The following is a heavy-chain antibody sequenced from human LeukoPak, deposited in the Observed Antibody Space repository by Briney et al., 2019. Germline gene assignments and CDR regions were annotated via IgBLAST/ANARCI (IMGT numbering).Heavy chain of an antibody. D-gene: IGHD3-22*01. Sequence: SETLSLTCTVSGGSISSYYWSWIRQPAGKGLEWIGRIYTSGSTYYSPSLKSRVTISVDTSKNQFSLKLNSVTAADTAVYYCARERVVAITTDLYNWLDPWGQGTLVTVSS. J-gene: IGHJ5*02. V-gene: IGHV4-4*07. CDR1: GGSISSYY. CDR2: IYTSGST. CDR3: ARERVVAITTDLYNWLDP.